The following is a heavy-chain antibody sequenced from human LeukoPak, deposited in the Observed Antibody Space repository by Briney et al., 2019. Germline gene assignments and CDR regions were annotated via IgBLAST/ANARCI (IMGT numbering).Heavy chain of an antibody. CDR3: ARNTRPTRGLPQGY. CDR1: GYTFTDYY. CDR2: INPNSGGT. J-gene: IGHJ4*02. Sequence: ASVKVSCKASGYTFTDYYMHWVRQAPGQGLEWMGWINPNSGGTNYAQKFQGRVTMTRDTSISTAYMELSRLRSDDAAVYYCARNTRPTRGLPQGYWGQGTLVTVSS. D-gene: IGHD5-12*01. V-gene: IGHV1-2*02.